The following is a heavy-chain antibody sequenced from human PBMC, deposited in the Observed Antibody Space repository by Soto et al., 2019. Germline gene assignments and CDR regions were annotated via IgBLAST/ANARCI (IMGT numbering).Heavy chain of an antibody. D-gene: IGHD3-16*01. CDR3: AAAQGWKLLGGAGY. CDR1: GFTFINSA. V-gene: IGHV1-58*01. J-gene: IGHJ4*02. CDR2: IVVGSGNI. Sequence: EPSVKVCCKASGFTFINSAVQWVRQARGQRLEWIGWIVVGSGNINYAQKFQERLTITRDMSTSTAYMELSSLRSEDTAVYYCAAAQGWKLLGGAGYWGQGTLVTVSS.